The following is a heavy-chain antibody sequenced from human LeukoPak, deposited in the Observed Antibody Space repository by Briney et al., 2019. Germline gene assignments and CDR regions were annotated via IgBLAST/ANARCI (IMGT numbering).Heavy chain of an antibody. D-gene: IGHD3-22*01. CDR2: LYYSGST. CDR3: AKGSSDSWYSALEY. CDR1: GDSISTYY. Sequence: PSETLSLTCTVSGDSISTYYWSWIRQPLEKGLEWIGWLYYSGSTNYNPSLKSRVTISVDTSKNQFSLKLNSVTAADTAVYYCAKGSSDSWYSALEYWGQGTLVTASS. J-gene: IGHJ4*02. V-gene: IGHV4-59*01.